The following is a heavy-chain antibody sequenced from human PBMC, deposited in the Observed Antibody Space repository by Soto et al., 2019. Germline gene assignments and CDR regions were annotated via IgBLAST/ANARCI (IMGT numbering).Heavy chain of an antibody. D-gene: IGHD6-19*01. Sequence: ASVKVSCKVSGYTLTELSMHWVRQAPGKGLEWMGGFDPEDGETIYAQKFQGRVTMTEDTSTDTAYMELSSLRSEDTAVYYCATWPPYSSGWYDASDVWGQGTMVTVSS. J-gene: IGHJ3*01. CDR3: ATWPPYSSGWYDASDV. CDR2: FDPEDGET. CDR1: GYTLTELS. V-gene: IGHV1-24*01.